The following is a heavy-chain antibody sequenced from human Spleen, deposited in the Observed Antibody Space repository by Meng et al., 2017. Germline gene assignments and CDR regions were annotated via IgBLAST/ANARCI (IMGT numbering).Heavy chain of an antibody. J-gene: IGHJ4*02. Sequence: GESLKISCAASGFTFSSYSMNWVRQAPGKGLEWVANIKQDGSEKYYVDSVKGRFTISRDNAKNSLYLQMNSLRAEDTAVYYCARVSTAAAYYYFDYWGQGTLVTVS. D-gene: IGHD6-13*01. V-gene: IGHV3-7*01. CDR2: IKQDGSEK. CDR3: ARVSTAAAYYYFDY. CDR1: GFTFSSYS.